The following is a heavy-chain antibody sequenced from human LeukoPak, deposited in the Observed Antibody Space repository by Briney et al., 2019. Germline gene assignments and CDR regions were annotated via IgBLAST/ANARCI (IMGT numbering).Heavy chain of an antibody. CDR3: AKVTGGDMITYGGLDY. Sequence: GGSLRLSCAASGFTFSTYGMHWVRQAPGKGLQWVTLISHDGKIKYDADSVKGRFTISRDNSKNTLYLQMNSLRAEDTAVYYCAKVTGGDMITYGGLDYWGQGTLVTVSS. D-gene: IGHD3-16*01. J-gene: IGHJ4*02. CDR2: ISHDGKIK. CDR1: GFTFSTYG. V-gene: IGHV3-30*18.